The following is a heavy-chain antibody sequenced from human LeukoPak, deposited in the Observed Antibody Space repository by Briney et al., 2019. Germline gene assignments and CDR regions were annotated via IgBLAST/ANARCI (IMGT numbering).Heavy chain of an antibody. Sequence: GGSLRLSCAVSGFTLSLYGMNWVRQTPGKGLEWISHISASSSGIFYADSVKGRFITSRDNTRSSLYLQMNSLRAEDTAVYYCVRDPSSVRLPFGSWGQGTLVTVSS. CDR2: ISASSSGI. J-gene: IGHJ4*02. CDR3: VRDPSSVRLPFGS. CDR1: GFTLSLYG. V-gene: IGHV3-48*01. D-gene: IGHD6-6*01.